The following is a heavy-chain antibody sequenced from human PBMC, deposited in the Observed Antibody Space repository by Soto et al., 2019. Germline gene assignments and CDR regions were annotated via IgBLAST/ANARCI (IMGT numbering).Heavy chain of an antibody. CDR3: ARGGTGTDGGRVYQRMDV. Sequence: RASVKVSCKASGYTFTTYYIHWVRQAPGQGLEWMGIINPLAGTTSSVQKFQGRVTMTRDTSTTTVYMELSDLTSEDTAVYSCARGGTGTDGGRVYQRMDVWGQGNTVTVSS. V-gene: IGHV1-46*01. CDR1: GYTFTTYY. D-gene: IGHD1-1*01. CDR2: INPLAGTT. J-gene: IGHJ6*02.